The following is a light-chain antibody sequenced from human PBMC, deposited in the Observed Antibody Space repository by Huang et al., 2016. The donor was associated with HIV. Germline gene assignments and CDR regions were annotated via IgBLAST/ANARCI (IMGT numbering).Light chain of an antibody. J-gene: IGKJ1*01. Sequence: DIVMTQSPDSLAVSLGERATINCKSTQSVLYSSNKKNYLACYHQKPGQPPKLLIYWASTRESGVPDRFSGSGSGTDFTLTSSSLQAEDVAVYYCQQYYSTPWTFGQGTKVEIK. CDR2: WAS. V-gene: IGKV4-1*01. CDR3: QQYYSTPWT. CDR1: QSVLYSSNKKNY.